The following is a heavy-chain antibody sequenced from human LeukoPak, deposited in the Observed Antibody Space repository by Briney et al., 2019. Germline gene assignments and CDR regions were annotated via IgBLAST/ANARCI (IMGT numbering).Heavy chain of an antibody. CDR1: GGSISSSSYY. CDR2: IYYSGST. J-gene: IGHJ6*03. CDR3: ARPDYYYYHMDV. V-gene: IGHV4-39*01. Sequence: PSETLSLTCSVSGGSISSSSYYWGWIRQPPGQGLEWIGNIYYSGSTYYNPSLKSRVTISVDTSKNQFSLKLSSVTAADTAVYYCARPDYYYYHMDVWGKGTTVTVS.